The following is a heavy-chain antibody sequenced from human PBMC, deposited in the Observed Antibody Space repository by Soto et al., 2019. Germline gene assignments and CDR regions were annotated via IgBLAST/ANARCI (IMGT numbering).Heavy chain of an antibody. D-gene: IGHD6-19*01. V-gene: IGHV1-69*13. J-gene: IGHJ4*02. CDR1: GGTFSSYA. CDR3: AREAVASPSNFDY. CDR2: IIPIFGTA. Sequence: VASVKVSCKASGGTFSSYAISWVRQAPGQGLEWMGGIIPIFGTANYAQKFQGRVTITADESTSTAYMELSSLRSEDTAVYYCAREAVASPSNFDYWGQETQVTVSS.